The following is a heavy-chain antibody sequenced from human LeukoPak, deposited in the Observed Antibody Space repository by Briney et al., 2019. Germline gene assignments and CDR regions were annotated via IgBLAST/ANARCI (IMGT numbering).Heavy chain of an antibody. Sequence: PGGSLRLSCAASGFTFSDYSMNWVRQAPGKGLEWVSSISSSSSYIYYADSVKGRFTISRDNAKNSLFLQMNSLRAEDTAAYYCARDTIIVTFGGVGGRAYPDYWGQGTLVTVSS. CDR1: GFTFSDYS. D-gene: IGHD3-16*01. CDR3: ARDTIIVTFGGVGGRAYPDY. CDR2: ISSSSSYI. J-gene: IGHJ4*02. V-gene: IGHV3-21*01.